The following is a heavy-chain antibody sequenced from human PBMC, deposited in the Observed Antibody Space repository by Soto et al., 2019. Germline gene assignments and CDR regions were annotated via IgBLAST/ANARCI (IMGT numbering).Heavy chain of an antibody. J-gene: IGHJ4*02. D-gene: IGHD6-13*01. CDR3: ARETLAAAAERYFDY. V-gene: IGHV4-31*03. Sequence: SETLSLTCTVSGGSVSSGGYYWSWIRQHPGKGLEWIGYIYYSGSTYYNPSLKSRVTISVDTSKNQFSLKLSSVTAADTAVYYCARETLAAAAERYFDYWGQGTLVTVSS. CDR1: GGSVSSGGYY. CDR2: IYYSGST.